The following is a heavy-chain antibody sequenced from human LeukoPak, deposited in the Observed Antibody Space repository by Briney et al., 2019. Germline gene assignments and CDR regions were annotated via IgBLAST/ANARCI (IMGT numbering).Heavy chain of an antibody. CDR3: AKEGGYYDILTGYYSPGYFDY. J-gene: IGHJ4*02. Sequence: GGSLRLSCAASGFTFSSYAMSWVRQAPGKGLEWVSAISGSGGSTYYADSVKGRFTISRDNSKNTLYLQMNSLRAEDTAVYYCAKEGGYYDILTGYYSPGYFDYWGQGTLVTVSS. CDR1: GFTFSSYA. CDR2: ISGSGGST. V-gene: IGHV3-23*01. D-gene: IGHD3-9*01.